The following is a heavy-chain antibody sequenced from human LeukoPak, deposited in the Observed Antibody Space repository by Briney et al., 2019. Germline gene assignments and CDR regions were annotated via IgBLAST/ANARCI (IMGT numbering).Heavy chain of an antibody. J-gene: IGHJ5*02. CDR1: GGSVSSGSYY. V-gene: IGHV4-61*01. CDR2: IYYSGST. CDR3: ARDPGYNWFDP. Sequence: SETLSLTCTVSGGSVSSGSYYRSWIRQPPGKGLEWIGYIYYSGSTNYNPSLKSRVTISVDTSKNQFSLKLSSVTAADTAVYYCARDPGYNWFDPWGQGTLVTVSS.